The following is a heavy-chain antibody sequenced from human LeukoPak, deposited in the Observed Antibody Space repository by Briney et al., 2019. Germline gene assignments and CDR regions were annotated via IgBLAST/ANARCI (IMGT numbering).Heavy chain of an antibody. CDR1: GGSFSGYY. CDR3: ARSFAGTTILKLYYYGMDV. Sequence: PSETLSLTCAVYGGSFSGYYWSWIRQPPGKGLEWIGEINHSGSTNYNPSLKSRVTISVDTSKNQISLKLSSVTAADTAVYYCARSFAGTTILKLYYYGMDVWGQGTTVTVSS. CDR2: INHSGST. D-gene: IGHD1-7*01. V-gene: IGHV4-34*01. J-gene: IGHJ6*02.